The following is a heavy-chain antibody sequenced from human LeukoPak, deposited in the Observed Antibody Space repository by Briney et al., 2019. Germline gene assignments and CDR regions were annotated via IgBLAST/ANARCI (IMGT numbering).Heavy chain of an antibody. CDR2: ISSSSSYI. D-gene: IGHD1-26*01. CDR3: ARAVGGGAFDI. J-gene: IGHJ3*02. Sequence: GGSLRLSCAASGFTFSSYGMSWVRQAPGKGLEWVSSISSSSSYIYYADSVKGRFTISRDNAKNSLYLQMNSLRAEDTAVYYCARAVGGGAFDIWGQGTMVAVSS. V-gene: IGHV3-21*01. CDR1: GFTFSSYG.